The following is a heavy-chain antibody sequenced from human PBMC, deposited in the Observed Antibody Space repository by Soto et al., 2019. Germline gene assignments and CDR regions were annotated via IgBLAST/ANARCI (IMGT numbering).Heavy chain of an antibody. Sequence: QLQLQESGPGLVKPSETLSLTCNVSGASISSSRSYCAWFRQPPGQELEWIANIFYAGNTYYNPSLKSRVTVSVDTSKNQFSLKLDSVTAADTAVYYCARQAAAPGIDLWFDPWGQGTLVTVSS. CDR1: GASISSSRSY. CDR2: IFYAGNT. J-gene: IGHJ5*02. D-gene: IGHD6-13*01. V-gene: IGHV4-39*01. CDR3: ARQAAAPGIDLWFDP.